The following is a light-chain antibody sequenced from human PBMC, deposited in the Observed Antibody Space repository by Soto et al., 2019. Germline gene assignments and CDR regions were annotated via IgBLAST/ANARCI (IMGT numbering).Light chain of an antibody. CDR3: QQYTSYDAWT. J-gene: IGKJ1*01. CDR1: QSISSW. Sequence: DIQMTQSPSTLSASVGDRVTITCRASQSISSWLAWYQQKPGKAPKLLIYDASSLESGVPSRFSGSGSGTEFTLTISSLQPEDFATYYCQQYTSYDAWTFGKGTKV. CDR2: DAS. V-gene: IGKV1-5*01.